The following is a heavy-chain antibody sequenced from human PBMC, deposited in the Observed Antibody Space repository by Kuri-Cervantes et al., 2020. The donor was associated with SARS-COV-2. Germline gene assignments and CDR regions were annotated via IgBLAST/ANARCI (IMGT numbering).Heavy chain of an antibody. J-gene: IGHJ4*02. CDR1: GFTFSTYA. D-gene: IGHD6-13*01. CDR2: IWYDGSNK. V-gene: IGHV3-30*14. Sequence: GESLKISCAASGFTFSTYAMHWVRQAPGKGLEWVAVIWYDGSNKYYADSVKGRFTISRDNSKNTLYLQMGSLRAEDMAVYYCARGHSSNWYVIDYWGQGTLVTVSS. CDR3: ARGHSSNWYVIDY.